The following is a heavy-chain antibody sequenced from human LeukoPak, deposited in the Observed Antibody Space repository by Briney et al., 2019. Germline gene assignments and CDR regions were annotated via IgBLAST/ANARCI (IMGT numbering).Heavy chain of an antibody. V-gene: IGHV3-48*01. CDR1: GFTFSNYS. D-gene: IGHD3-10*01. CDR3: ARDFAREFTIDY. J-gene: IGHJ4*02. Sequence: TGGSLRLSCAASGFTFSNYSMNWVRQPPGKGLQWVSYISSSSNIIYYADSVKGRFTISRDNAKNSLFLQMNSLRAEDTAVYYCARDFAREFTIDYWGQGTLVTVSS. CDR2: ISSSSNII.